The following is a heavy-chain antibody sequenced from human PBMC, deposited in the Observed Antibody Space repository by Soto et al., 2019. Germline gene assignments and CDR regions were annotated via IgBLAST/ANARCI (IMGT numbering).Heavy chain of an antibody. V-gene: IGHV1-2*04. CDR2: INPNSGGT. CDR1: GYTFTGYY. Sequence: ASVKVSCKASGYTFTGYYMHWVRQAPGQGLEWMGWINPNSGGTNYAQKFQGWVTMTRDTSISTAYMELSRLRSDDTAVYYCARDGITGTTADRYYYYYMDVWGKGTTVTVSS. D-gene: IGHD1-7*01. J-gene: IGHJ6*03. CDR3: ARDGITGTTADRYYYYYMDV.